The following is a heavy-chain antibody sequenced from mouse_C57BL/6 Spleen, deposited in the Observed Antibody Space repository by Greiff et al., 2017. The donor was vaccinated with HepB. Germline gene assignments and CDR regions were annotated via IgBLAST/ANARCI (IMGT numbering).Heavy chain of an antibody. V-gene: IGHV5-4*01. CDR2: ISDGGSYT. CDR3: ARDWGGLFDY. Sequence: EVKLMESGGGLVKPGGSLKLSCAASGFTFSSYAMSWVRQTPEKRLEWVATISDGGSYTYYPDNVKGRFTISRDNAKNNLYLQMSHLKSEDTAMYYCARDWGGLFDYWGQGTTLTVSS. J-gene: IGHJ2*01. CDR1: GFTFSSYA.